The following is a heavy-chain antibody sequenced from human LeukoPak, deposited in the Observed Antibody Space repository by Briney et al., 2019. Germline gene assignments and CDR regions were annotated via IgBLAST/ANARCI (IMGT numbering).Heavy chain of an antibody. D-gene: IGHD3-10*01. Sequence: SGTLSLTCVVSGDSIRNDYWWNWVRQPPGKGLEWIGEIYHSGSTNYNPSLKSRVSISVDKSKNQFSLKLTSVTAADTAVYYCAKSNGYGLVDIWGQGTMVTVSS. V-gene: IGHV4-4*02. CDR1: GDSIRNDYW. CDR3: AKSNGYGLVDI. CDR2: IYHSGST. J-gene: IGHJ3*02.